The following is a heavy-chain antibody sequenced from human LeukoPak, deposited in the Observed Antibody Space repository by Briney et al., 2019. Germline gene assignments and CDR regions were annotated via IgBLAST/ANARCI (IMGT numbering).Heavy chain of an antibody. CDR3: ARTENDYYDSSGYYYAPSWWYFDL. J-gene: IGHJ2*01. Sequence: SETLSLTCAVYGGSFSGYYWSWIRQPPGKGLEWIGEINHSGSTNYKPSLKSRVTISVDTSKNRFSLKLSSVTAADTAVYYCARTENDYYDSSGYYYAPSWWYFDLWGRGTLVTVSS. CDR2: INHSGST. CDR1: GGSFSGYY. V-gene: IGHV4-34*01. D-gene: IGHD3-22*01.